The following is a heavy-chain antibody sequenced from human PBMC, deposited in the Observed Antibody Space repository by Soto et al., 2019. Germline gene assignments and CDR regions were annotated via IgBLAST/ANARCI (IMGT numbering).Heavy chain of an antibody. D-gene: IGHD2-15*01. Sequence: QVQLVQSGAEVKEPGASVKISCKASGYTFTDYYVHWVRQAPGQGLEWMGKIWPSGGSTSYAQKFQGRVNVTGDTSTNTVYIDLSSRESEDTAIYYCARDLNHNCYDFGGQGTLVVVYS. CDR1: GYTFTDYY. V-gene: IGHV1-46*01. CDR2: IWPSGGST. CDR3: ARDLNHNCYDF. J-gene: IGHJ4*02.